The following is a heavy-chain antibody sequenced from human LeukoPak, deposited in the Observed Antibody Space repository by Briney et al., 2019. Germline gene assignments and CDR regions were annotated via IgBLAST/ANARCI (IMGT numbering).Heavy chain of an antibody. CDR2: IYTSGST. CDR1: GGSISSGSYY. J-gene: IGHJ4*02. V-gene: IGHV4-61*02. Sequence: SQTLSLTCTVSGGSISSGSYYWSWIRQPAGKGLEWIGRIYTSGSTNYNPSLKSRVTISVDTSKNQFSLKLSSVTAADTAVYYCARVRRITIFGVVTRDYFDYWGQGTLVTVSS. D-gene: IGHD3-3*01. CDR3: ARVRRITIFGVVTRDYFDY.